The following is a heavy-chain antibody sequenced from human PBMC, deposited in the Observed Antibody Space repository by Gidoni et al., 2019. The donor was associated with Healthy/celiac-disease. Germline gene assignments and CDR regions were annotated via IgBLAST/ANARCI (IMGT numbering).Heavy chain of an antibody. CDR1: GFPFSSYG. J-gene: IGHJ5*02. CDR3: ARSDSIAAHPWWFDP. Sequence: QVQLVESGGGVVQPGRSLRLSCAASGFPFSSYGMHWVRQAPGKGLEWVAGIWYDGSNKYYADSVKGRFTISRDNSKNTLYLQMNSLRAEDTAVYYCARSDSIAAHPWWFDPWGQGTLVTVSS. V-gene: IGHV3-33*01. CDR2: IWYDGSNK. D-gene: IGHD6-6*01.